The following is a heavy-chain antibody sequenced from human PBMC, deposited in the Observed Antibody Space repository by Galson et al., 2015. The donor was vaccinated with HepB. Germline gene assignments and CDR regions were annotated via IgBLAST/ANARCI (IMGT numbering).Heavy chain of an antibody. CDR1: GYTFTSYA. Sequence: SVKVSCKASGYTFTSYAMHWVRQAPGQRLEWMGWINAGNGNTKYSQKFQGRVTITRDTSASTAYMELSSLRSEDTAVYYSARVGLTMRFDPWGQGTLVTVSS. V-gene: IGHV1-3*01. J-gene: IGHJ5*02. CDR2: INAGNGNT. CDR3: ARVGLTMRFDP. D-gene: IGHD3-3*01.